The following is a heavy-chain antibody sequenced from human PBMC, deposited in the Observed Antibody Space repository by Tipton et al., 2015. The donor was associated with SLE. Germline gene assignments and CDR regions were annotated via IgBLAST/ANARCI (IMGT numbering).Heavy chain of an antibody. CDR2: INYRGRT. Sequence: TLSLTCTVSGGSISSSSYYWGWIRQPPGKGLEWIGSINYRGRTYYNPSLKSRVTISVDTSKNQFSLKLSSVTAADTAVYYCAIHASSSDYWGQGTLVTVSS. CDR1: GGSISSSSYY. D-gene: IGHD6-6*01. V-gene: IGHV4-39*07. J-gene: IGHJ4*02. CDR3: AIHASSSDY.